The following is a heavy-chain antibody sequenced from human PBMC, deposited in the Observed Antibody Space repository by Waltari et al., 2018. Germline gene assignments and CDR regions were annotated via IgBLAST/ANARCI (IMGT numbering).Heavy chain of an antibody. CDR2: INHSGNT. J-gene: IGHJ4*02. CDR3: ARAPAMVRRAFDS. CDR1: GASFNAYF. D-gene: IGHD3-10*01. V-gene: IGHV4-34*01. Sequence: QVQFQQWGATLLTPSETLSLTCTVSGASFNAYFWVWIRQAPGKGLEWIGEINHSGNTNYKSSLKSRATISVDTSKSQFSLSLRSVTAADTAVYYCARAPAMVRRAFDSWGQGALVTVSS.